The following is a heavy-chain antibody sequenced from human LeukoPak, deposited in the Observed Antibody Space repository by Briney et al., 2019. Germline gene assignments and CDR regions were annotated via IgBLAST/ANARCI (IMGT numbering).Heavy chain of an antibody. CDR1: GFTFSSYS. J-gene: IGHJ3*02. CDR2: ISSSSSYI. D-gene: IGHD6-19*01. CDR3: ARDRSRGDAFDI. Sequence: GGSLRLSCAASGFTFSSYSMNWVRQAPGKGLEWVSSISSSSSYIYYADSVKGRFTISRDNAKNSLYLQMNSLRAEDTAVYYCARDRSRGDAFDIWGQGTMVTVSS. V-gene: IGHV3-21*01.